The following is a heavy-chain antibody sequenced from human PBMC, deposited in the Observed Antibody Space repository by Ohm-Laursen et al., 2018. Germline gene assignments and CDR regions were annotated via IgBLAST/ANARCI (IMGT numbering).Heavy chain of an antibody. CDR2: ISSSGSNI. Sequence: SLRLSCTASGFTFSTYEMNWVRQAPGKGLEWVSYISSSGSNIYYADSVKGRFTISRDNAKNSLYLQMNSLRAEDTAVYYCARGWTGGDYWGQGTLVTVSS. CDR1: GFTFSTYE. CDR3: ARGWTGGDY. J-gene: IGHJ4*02. D-gene: IGHD3/OR15-3a*01. V-gene: IGHV3-48*03.